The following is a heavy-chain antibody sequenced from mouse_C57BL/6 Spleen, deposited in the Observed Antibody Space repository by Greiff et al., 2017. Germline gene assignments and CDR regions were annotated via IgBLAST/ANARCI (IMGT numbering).Heavy chain of an antibody. CDR1: GYTFTSYW. J-gene: IGHJ2*01. CDR2: IDPSDSET. CDR3: AREDYDSMYYFDY. D-gene: IGHD2-4*01. V-gene: IGHV1-52*01. Sequence: VQLQQPGAELVRPGSSVKLSCKASGYTFTSYWMHWVKQRPIQGLEWIGNIDPSDSETHYNQKFKDKATLTVDKSSSTAYMQLSSLTSEDSAVYYCAREDYDSMYYFDYWGQGTTLTVSS.